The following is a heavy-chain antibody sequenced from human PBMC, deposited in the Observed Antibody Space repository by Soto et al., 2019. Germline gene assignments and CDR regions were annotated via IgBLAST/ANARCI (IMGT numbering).Heavy chain of an antibody. V-gene: IGHV3-23*01. D-gene: IGHD3-22*01. CDR3: AKNPGYYYDSTGYHFDY. CDR2: ISYGGGTT. Sequence: PGGSLRLCCAASEFTVSNYAMSWVRQAPGKGLEWVSAISYGGGTTYYADSVKGRFTISRDNSKNTLYLQMNSLRAEDTAVYYCAKNPGYYYDSTGYHFDYWGQGTLVTVSS. CDR1: EFTVSNYA. J-gene: IGHJ4*02.